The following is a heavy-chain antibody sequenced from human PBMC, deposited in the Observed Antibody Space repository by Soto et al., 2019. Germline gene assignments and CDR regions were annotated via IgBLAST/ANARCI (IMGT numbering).Heavy chain of an antibody. Sequence: GESLKISCKGSGYSFTSYWISWVRQMPGKGLEWMGRIDPSDSYTNYSPSFQGHVTISADKSISTAYLQWSSLKASDTAMYYCACGGGTAAGTGYYYYGMDFWGQGTLVTVSS. CDR3: ACGGGTAAGTGYYYYGMDF. CDR2: IDPSDSYT. V-gene: IGHV5-10-1*01. CDR1: GYSFTSYW. J-gene: IGHJ6*02. D-gene: IGHD6-13*01.